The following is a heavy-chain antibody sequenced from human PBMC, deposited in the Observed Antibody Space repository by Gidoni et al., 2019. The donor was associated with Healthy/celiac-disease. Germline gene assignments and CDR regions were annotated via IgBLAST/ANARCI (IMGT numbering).Heavy chain of an antibody. CDR3: AKVPYYYVAGQYFQH. D-gene: IGHD3-10*02. CDR1: GFTFSSYA. J-gene: IGHJ1*01. Sequence: EVQLLESGGGLVQPGGSLRLSCAASGFTFSSYAMSWVRQAPGKGLEWVSAISGSCGSTYYADSVKGRFTISRDNSKNTLYLQMNSLRAEDTAVYYCAKVPYYYVAGQYFQHWGQGTLVTVSS. CDR2: ISGSCGST. V-gene: IGHV3-23*01.